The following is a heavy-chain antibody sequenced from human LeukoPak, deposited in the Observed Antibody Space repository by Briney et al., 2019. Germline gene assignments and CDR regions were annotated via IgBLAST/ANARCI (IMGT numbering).Heavy chain of an antibody. V-gene: IGHV4-39*01. CDR3: ARTLRLGELWD. CDR1: GGPISNNFYY. Sequence: SETLSLTCTVSGGPISNNFYYWGWIRQPPGKGLEWIGSIYYSGSTFYNPSLQSRVTVSMDTSNSQLSLSLTSVTAADTAVYYCARTLRLGELWDWGQGSLVTVSS. J-gene: IGHJ4*02. D-gene: IGHD3-16*01. CDR2: IYYSGST.